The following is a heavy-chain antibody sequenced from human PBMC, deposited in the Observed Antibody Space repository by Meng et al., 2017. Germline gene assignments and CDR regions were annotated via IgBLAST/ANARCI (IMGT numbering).Heavy chain of an antibody. CDR1: GGSFSGYY. CDR3: ASLLGKRGEYYYYGMDV. V-gene: IGHV4-34*01. J-gene: IGHJ6*02. Sequence: SQTLSLTCAVYGGSFSGYYWSWIRQPPGKGLEWIGEINHSGSTNYNPSLKSRVTISEDTSKNQFSLKLSSVTAADTAVYYCASLLGKRGEYYYYGMDVWGQGTTVTVSS. D-gene: IGHD7-27*01. CDR2: INHSGST.